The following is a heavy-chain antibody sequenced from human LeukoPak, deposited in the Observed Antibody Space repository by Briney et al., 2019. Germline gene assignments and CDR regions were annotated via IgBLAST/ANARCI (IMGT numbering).Heavy chain of an antibody. J-gene: IGHJ4*02. CDR1: GYTFTSYY. CDR3: ARGYARGYGDYESYFDY. Sequence: ASVKVSCKASGYTFTSYYMHWVRQAPGQGLEWMGIINPSGGSTSYAQKFQGRVTMTRDMPTSTVYMELSSLRSEDTAVYYCARGYARGYGDYESYFDYWGQGTVVSVSS. D-gene: IGHD4-17*01. CDR2: INPSGGST. V-gene: IGHV1-46*01.